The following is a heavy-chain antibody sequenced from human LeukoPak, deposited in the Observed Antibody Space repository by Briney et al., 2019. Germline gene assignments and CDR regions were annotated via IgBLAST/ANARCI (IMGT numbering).Heavy chain of an antibody. V-gene: IGHV3-13*04. CDR2: INPAGDT. J-gene: IGHJ6*02. Sequence: PGGSLRLSCAASGLTFSTYDMHWVRQATGKGLEWVSGINPAGDTYYPGSVKGRFTISREDAKNSFYLQMNSLRVGDTAVCYCARGDCSGGSCSSMDVWGQGTTVTVSS. D-gene: IGHD2-15*01. CDR3: ARGDCSGGSCSSMDV. CDR1: GLTFSTYD.